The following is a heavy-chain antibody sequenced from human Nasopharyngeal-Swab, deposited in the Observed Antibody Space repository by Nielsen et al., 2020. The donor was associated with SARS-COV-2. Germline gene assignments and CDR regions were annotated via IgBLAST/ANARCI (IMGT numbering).Heavy chain of an antibody. D-gene: IGHD4/OR15-4a*01. J-gene: IGHJ4*02. Sequence: GESLKISCEASGFTFTSHTMNWVRRAPRGGLEWVSSITYTGNYIYYADSVKGRFTISRDNAKNSIYLQMNNLRADDTAVYYCARDGSANYFRFDYWGQGALVIVSS. V-gene: IGHV3-21*01. CDR2: ITYTGNYI. CDR3: ARDGSANYFRFDY. CDR1: GFTFTSHT.